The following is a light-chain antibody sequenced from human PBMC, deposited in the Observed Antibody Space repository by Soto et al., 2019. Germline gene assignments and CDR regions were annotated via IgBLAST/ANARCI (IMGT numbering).Light chain of an antibody. Sequence: EIVLTQSPGTPSLSPGERATLSCRASQSVSKNFLAWYQQKPGQAPRLLISGASNRATGIPDRFSGSGSGTDFSLTIDRLEPEDLEVYFCHQYGSSPPTFGGGTKVAIK. J-gene: IGKJ4*01. CDR2: GAS. CDR1: QSVSKNF. CDR3: HQYGSSPPT. V-gene: IGKV3-20*01.